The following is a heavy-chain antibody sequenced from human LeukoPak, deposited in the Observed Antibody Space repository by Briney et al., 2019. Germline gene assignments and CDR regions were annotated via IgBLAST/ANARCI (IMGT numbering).Heavy chain of an antibody. J-gene: IGHJ3*02. V-gene: IGHV3-23*01. CDR3: AKVPHYYGSGSYYNDDAFDI. CDR1: GFTFSSYA. CDR2: ISGSGGST. Sequence: PGGSLRLSCAASGFTFSSYAMSWVRQAPGKGLEWVSAISGSGGSTYYADSVKGRFTISRDNSKNTLYLQMNSLRAEDTAVYYCAKVPHYYGSGSYYNDDAFDIWGQGTMVTVSS. D-gene: IGHD3-10*01.